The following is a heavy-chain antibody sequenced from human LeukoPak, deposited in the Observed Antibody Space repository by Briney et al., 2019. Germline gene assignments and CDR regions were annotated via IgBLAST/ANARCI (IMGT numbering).Heavy chain of an antibody. J-gene: IGHJ4*02. D-gene: IGHD1-26*01. V-gene: IGHV3-30*18. Sequence: GGSLRLSCAASGVTFSTFGMHWVRQAPGKGLEWVAIILYDASYKYYADSVKGRFTISRDNSRNTLYLQMNSLRAEDTAVYYCAKEDSVGGFFDSWGQGTLVTVSS. CDR3: AKEDSVGGFFDS. CDR1: GVTFSTFG. CDR2: ILYDASYK.